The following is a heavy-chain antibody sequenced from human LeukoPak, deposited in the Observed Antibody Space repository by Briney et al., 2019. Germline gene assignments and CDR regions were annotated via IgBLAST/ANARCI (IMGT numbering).Heavy chain of an antibody. Sequence: SQTLSLTCAIPGDSVSSNSASWNWIRQSPSRGLEWLGRAYYRSKWYNDYAVSVKSRITINPDTSKNQFSLQLNSVTPEDTAVYYCAREGGSGYSYGYRVWYFDYWGQGTLVTVSS. D-gene: IGHD5-18*01. J-gene: IGHJ4*02. CDR3: AREGGSGYSYGYRVWYFDY. CDR2: AYYRSKWYN. CDR1: GDSVSSNSAS. V-gene: IGHV6-1*01.